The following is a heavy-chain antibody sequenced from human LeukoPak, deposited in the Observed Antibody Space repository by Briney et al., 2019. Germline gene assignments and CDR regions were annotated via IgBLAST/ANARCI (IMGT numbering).Heavy chain of an antibody. V-gene: IGHV3-33*01. CDR2: IWYDGSNK. CDR1: GFTFSSYG. D-gene: IGHD6-13*01. J-gene: IGHJ4*02. CDR3: ARGYISSWYYFDY. Sequence: GGSLRLSCAASGFTFSSYGMHWVRQAPGKGLEWVAVIWYDGSNKYYADSVKGRFTISRDNSKNTLYLQMNSLRAEDTAVYYCARGYISSWYYFDYWGQGTLVTVSS.